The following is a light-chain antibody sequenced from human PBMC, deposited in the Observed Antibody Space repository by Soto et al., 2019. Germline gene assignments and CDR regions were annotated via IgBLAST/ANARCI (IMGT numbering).Light chain of an antibody. CDR3: QQYHKWPLT. V-gene: IGKV3D-15*01. Sequence: ITQSPSSLSAYVGDRVTITCQASQGITNYLNWYQQKPGQAPRLLIYRASNRAIDIPDRFSGSGSGTEFILTISSLQSEDFAVYYCQQYHKWPLTFGGGTKVDI. CDR1: QGITNY. J-gene: IGKJ4*01. CDR2: RAS.